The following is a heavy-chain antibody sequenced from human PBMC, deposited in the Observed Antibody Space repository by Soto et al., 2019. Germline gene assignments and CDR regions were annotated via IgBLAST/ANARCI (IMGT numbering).Heavy chain of an antibody. V-gene: IGHV3-11*06. CDR1: GFTFSDYY. CDR3: ARVCRYYYDSSGYYYLEYFDY. CDR2: ISSSSSYT. J-gene: IGHJ4*02. D-gene: IGHD3-22*01. Sequence: NPGGSLRLSCAASGFTFSDYYMSWIRQAPGKGLEWVSYISSSSSYTNYADSVKGRFTISRDNAKNSLYLQMNSLRAEDTAVYYCARVCRYYYDSSGYYYLEYFDYWGQGTLVTVSS.